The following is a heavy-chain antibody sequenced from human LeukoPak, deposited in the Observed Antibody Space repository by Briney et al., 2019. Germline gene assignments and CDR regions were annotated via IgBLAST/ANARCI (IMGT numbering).Heavy chain of an antibody. CDR2: IGSSGSPT. V-gene: IGHV3-48*01. CDR3: AKGSVNPEN. D-gene: IGHD3-10*01. CDR1: GFAFSSYN. Sequence: GGSLRLSCAASGFAFSSYNMNWVRQAPGKGLEWISYIGSSGSPTHYADSVGGRFTISRDNSKNTLYLQMNSLRADDTAVYYCAKGSVNPENWGQGTLVTVSS. J-gene: IGHJ4*02.